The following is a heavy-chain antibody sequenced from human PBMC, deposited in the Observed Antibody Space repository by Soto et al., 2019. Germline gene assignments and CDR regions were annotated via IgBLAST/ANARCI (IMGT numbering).Heavy chain of an antibody. CDR1: GGSISSGDYY. D-gene: IGHD5-12*01. J-gene: IGHJ4*02. CDR3: ARSPRATRGLSRHQDF. Sequence: PSETLSLTCTVSGGSISSGDYYWSWIRQPPGKGLEWIGYIYYSGSTYYNPSLKSRVTISVDTSKNQFSLKLSSVTAADTAVYYCARSPRATRGLSRHQDFWGQGTLVTVSS. CDR2: IYYSGST. V-gene: IGHV4-30-4*01.